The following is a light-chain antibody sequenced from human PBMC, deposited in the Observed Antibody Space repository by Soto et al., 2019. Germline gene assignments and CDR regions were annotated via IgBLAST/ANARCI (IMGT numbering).Light chain of an antibody. Sequence: ELVLTQSPATLSLSPGDRATLSCRASQSVCTSLAWYQQKPGQPPRLIIYDSSNRANGVPARFGGSGSGTDFTLTIDSLEPEDFAVYYCQQRNVWPPITFGQGTRLEIK. V-gene: IGKV3-11*01. CDR3: QQRNVWPPIT. J-gene: IGKJ5*01. CDR2: DSS. CDR1: QSVCTS.